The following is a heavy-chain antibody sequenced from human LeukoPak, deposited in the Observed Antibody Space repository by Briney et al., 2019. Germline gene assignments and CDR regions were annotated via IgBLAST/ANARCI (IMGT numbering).Heavy chain of an antibody. D-gene: IGHD5-12*01. J-gene: IGHJ4*02. CDR2: ISSSSSTI. CDR3: ASDTVDGALGIDY. V-gene: IGHV3-48*01. Sequence: GGSLRLSCAVSGFTFSSCSMNWVRQAPGKGLEWVSYISSSSSTIYYADSVKGRFTISRDNAKNSLYLQMNSLRADDTAVYYCASDTVDGALGIDYWGQGTLVTVSS. CDR1: GFTFSSCS.